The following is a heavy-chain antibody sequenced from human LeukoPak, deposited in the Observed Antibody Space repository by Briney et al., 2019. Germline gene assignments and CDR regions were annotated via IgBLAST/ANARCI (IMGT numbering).Heavy chain of an antibody. CDR3: ARAAQYSGSSRYFQH. CDR2: INPNSGDT. D-gene: IGHD6-6*01. CDR1: GYTFTGYY. Sequence: ASVKVSCKASGYTFTGYYMHWVRQAPGQGLEWMGWINPNSGDTDYVQKLQGRVTMTTDTSTTTAYMELRSLRSDDTAVYYCARAAQYSGSSRYFQHWGQGTLVTVSS. V-gene: IGHV1-2*02. J-gene: IGHJ1*01.